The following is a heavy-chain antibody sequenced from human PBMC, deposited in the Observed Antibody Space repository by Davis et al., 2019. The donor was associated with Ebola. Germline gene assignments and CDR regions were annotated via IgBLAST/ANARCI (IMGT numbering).Heavy chain of an antibody. CDR2: INPSGGST. CDR3: EGAQFPTTSDH. J-gene: IGHJ4*02. Sequence: ASVKVSCKASGYTFTSYYMHWVRQAPGQGLEWMGIINPSGGSTSYAQKFQGRVIMTSDTATTTAYMEVGSLRSDDTAVYYCEGAQFPTTSDHWGQGTLVTVSS. CDR1: GYTFTSYY. V-gene: IGHV1-46*01. D-gene: IGHD1-1*01.